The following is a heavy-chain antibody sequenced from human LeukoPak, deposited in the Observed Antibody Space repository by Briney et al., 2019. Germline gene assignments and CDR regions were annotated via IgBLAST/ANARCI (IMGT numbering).Heavy chain of an antibody. J-gene: IGHJ4*02. CDR2: ISSSSVYI. Sequence: PGGSLRLSCAASGFTLSSYSMNWVRQAQGKGLEWVSTISSSSVYIYYADSVKGRFTISRDNAKNSLSLQMNRLRAEDTAVYYCARGWSSVFDFWGQGTLVTVSS. CDR3: ARGWSSVFDF. V-gene: IGHV3-21*01. D-gene: IGHD3-10*01. CDR1: GFTLSSYS.